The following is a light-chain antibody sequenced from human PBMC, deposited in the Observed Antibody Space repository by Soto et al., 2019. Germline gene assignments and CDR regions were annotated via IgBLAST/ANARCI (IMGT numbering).Light chain of an antibody. J-gene: IGKJ5*01. CDR1: QIAGAS. V-gene: IGKV3-20*01. CDR2: GPA. Sequence: VTKSSGAPSLTPKERATLYCRVKQIAGASLDRYQQIPCQAPRLLIAGPASRATRIPDSVSDCGFGTDCTLTISRLEPEDFALYYCQHDAGGSRIPFGKGTLLEI. CDR3: QHDAGGSRIP.